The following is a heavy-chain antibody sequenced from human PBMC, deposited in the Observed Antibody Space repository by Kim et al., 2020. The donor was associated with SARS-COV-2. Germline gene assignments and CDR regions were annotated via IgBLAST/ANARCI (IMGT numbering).Heavy chain of an antibody. CDR1: GGSIRSGGKF. D-gene: IGHD2-2*01. CDR3: ARGQPRDY. J-gene: IGHJ4*02. CDR2: ISYSGNS. Sequence: SETLSLTCSVSGGSIRSGGKFWTWIRQHPAKGLEWIGYISYSGNSHYSPSLRSRVIISLQTSENQFSLELTSVTAADTAVYYCARGQPRDYWGQGILVTV. V-gene: IGHV4-31*03.